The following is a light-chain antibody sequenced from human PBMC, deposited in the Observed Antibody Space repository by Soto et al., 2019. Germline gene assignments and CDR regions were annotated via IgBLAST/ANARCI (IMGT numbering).Light chain of an antibody. J-gene: IGLJ2*01. CDR1: SSNIGAGYD. Sequence: QSVLTQPPSVSGAPGQRVTISCTGSSSNIGAGYDVHWYQQLPGTAPKLLIYGNSNRPSGVPDRFSGSKSGTSASLAITGLQAEDEADYYCQSYDSSLEVVFGGGTQLPVL. CDR2: GNS. CDR3: QSYDSSLEVV. V-gene: IGLV1-40*01.